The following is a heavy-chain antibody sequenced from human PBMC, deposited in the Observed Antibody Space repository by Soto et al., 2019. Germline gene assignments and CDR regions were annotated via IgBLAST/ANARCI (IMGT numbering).Heavy chain of an antibody. D-gene: IGHD6-19*01. CDR1: GFTFSSYG. CDR2: IWDDGSNK. CDR3: ARDSHVGSGWQLTADY. J-gene: IGHJ4*02. V-gene: IGHV3-33*01. Sequence: QVQLVESGGGVVQPGRSLRLSCAASGFTFSSYGMHWVRQAPGKGLEWVAVIWDDGSNKYYAESVKGRFTISRDNSKNTLYLQMNSLRAEDTAVYYCARDSHVGSGWQLTADYWGQGTLVTVSS.